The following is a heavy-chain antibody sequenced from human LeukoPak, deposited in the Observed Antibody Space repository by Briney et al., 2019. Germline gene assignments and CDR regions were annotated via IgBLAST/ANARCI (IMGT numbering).Heavy chain of an antibody. D-gene: IGHD5-18*01. J-gene: IGHJ4*02. CDR1: GFAFSSYW. V-gene: IGHV3-7*03. CDR2: LNEDGSKR. Sequence: GGSLRLSCAASGFAFSSYWTTWVRQAPGKGLEWVASLNEDGSKRSYVGSVKGRFTISRDNAQKSLYLQMNSLTAEDTAVYYCARAVTSMDGYWGQGTLVTVSS. CDR3: ARAVTSMDGY.